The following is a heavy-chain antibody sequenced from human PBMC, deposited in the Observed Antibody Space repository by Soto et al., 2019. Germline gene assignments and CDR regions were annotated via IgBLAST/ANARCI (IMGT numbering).Heavy chain of an antibody. D-gene: IGHD3-3*01. V-gene: IGHV3-72*01. CDR1: GFTFSDHY. CDR3: ARSGSGAHPLDH. CDR2: IRNKSNKYTT. Sequence: EVQLVESGRGLVQPGVSLRLSCAASGFTFSDHYMDWVRQAPGKGLEWVGRIRNKSNKYTTEYAASVKGRFTISRDDSKSSLYLQMNSLKTEDTAVYYCARSGSGAHPLDHWGRGLLVTVSS. J-gene: IGHJ5*02.